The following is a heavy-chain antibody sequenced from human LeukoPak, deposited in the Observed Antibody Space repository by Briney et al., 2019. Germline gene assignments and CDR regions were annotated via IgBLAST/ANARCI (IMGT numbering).Heavy chain of an antibody. V-gene: IGHV4-59*04. CDR3: ATRTWDSSGYYYFDY. CDR1: GGSISSYY. D-gene: IGHD3-22*01. J-gene: IGHJ4*02. CDR2: IYHSGST. Sequence: SETLSLTCTVSGGSISSYYWSWIRQPPGKGLEWIGYIYHSGSTYYNPSLQSRVTISVDRSKNQFSLKLSSVTAADTAVYYCATRTWDSSGYYYFDYWGQGTLVTVSS.